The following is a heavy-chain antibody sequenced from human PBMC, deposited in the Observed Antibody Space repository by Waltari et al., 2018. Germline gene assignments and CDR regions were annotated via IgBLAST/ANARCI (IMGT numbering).Heavy chain of an antibody. V-gene: IGHV3-7*01. J-gene: IGHJ4*02. CDR2: IKVDGMVK. D-gene: IGHD1-1*01. Sequence: EVQLVESGGGLVQPGESLTLSCTASGFTFSDAWMSWVRQAPGKGLEWGANIKVDGMVKNYVGSVKGRFTIFRDNAKNSLYLQMNSLRAEDTGVYYCARDFSYGRTDYWGQGALVTVSS. CDR1: GFTFSDAW. CDR3: ARDFSYGRTDY.